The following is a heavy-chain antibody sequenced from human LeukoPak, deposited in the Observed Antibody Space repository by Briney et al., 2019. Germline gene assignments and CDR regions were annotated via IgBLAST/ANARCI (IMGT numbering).Heavy chain of an antibody. V-gene: IGHV3-7*03. Sequence: PGGSLRLSCAASGFTFSSYAMTWVRLAPGKGLEWVAIIKKDGSEKYYVDSMKGRFTISRDNAKNSLFLQMNSLRAEDTAIYYCTTDTWYSAGHWGQGTLVTVSS. CDR1: GFTFSSYA. J-gene: IGHJ4*02. CDR2: IKKDGSEK. D-gene: IGHD2-15*01. CDR3: TTDTWYSAGH.